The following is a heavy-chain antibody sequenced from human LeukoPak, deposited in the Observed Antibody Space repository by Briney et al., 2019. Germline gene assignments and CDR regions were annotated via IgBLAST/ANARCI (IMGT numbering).Heavy chain of an antibody. V-gene: IGHV4-39*01. J-gene: IGHJ6*03. D-gene: IGHD2-15*01. CDR2: IYYSGST. CDR3: ARHVVLYYYMDV. CDR1: GGSISSSSYY. Sequence: KASETLSLTCTVSGGSISSSSYYWGWIRQPPGKGLEWIGSIYYSGSTYYNPSLKSRVTISVDTSKNQFSLKLSSVTAADTAVYYCARHVVLYYYMDVWGKGTTVTISS.